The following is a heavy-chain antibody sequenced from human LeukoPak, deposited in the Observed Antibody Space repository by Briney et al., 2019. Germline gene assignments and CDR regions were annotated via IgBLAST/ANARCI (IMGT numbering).Heavy chain of an antibody. D-gene: IGHD3-22*01. CDR2: INPNSGGT. V-gene: IGHV1-2*02. CDR3: ARPVENYYDSSGYYFDY. Sequence: ASVKVSCKASGYTFTGYYMHWVRQAPGQGLEWMGWINPNSGGTNYARKFQGRVTMTRDTSISTAYMELSRLRSDDTAVYYCARPVENYYDSSGYYFDYWGQGTLVTVSS. CDR1: GYTFTGYY. J-gene: IGHJ4*02.